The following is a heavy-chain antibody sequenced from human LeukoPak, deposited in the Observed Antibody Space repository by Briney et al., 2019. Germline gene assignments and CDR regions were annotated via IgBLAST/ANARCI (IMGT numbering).Heavy chain of an antibody. V-gene: IGHV3-53*01. Sequence: GGSLRLSCAASGFIVSSDYMSWVRQAPGKGLEWVSVIHSGGHIYYTDSVKGRFTISRDDSKNTLYLQMNSLRAEDTAVYYCARTSIVGSIYSDYWGQGTLVTVSS. D-gene: IGHD1-26*01. CDR3: ARTSIVGSIYSDY. CDR2: IHSGGHI. CDR1: GFIVSSDY. J-gene: IGHJ4*02.